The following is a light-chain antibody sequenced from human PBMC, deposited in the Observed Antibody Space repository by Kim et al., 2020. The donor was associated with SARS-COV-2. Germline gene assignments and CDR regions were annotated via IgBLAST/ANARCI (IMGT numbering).Light chain of an antibody. V-gene: IGLV2-11*03. CDR3: SSYADKLRYV. Sequence: GQCVTLSCTGTRMNCGRYNFVSWYQQHPGTAPNLILYDVTQRPSGVPDRFSGSKSGNTASLTISGLQAEDEADYCCSSYADKLRYVFGSGTKVTVL. CDR2: DVT. CDR1: RMNCGRYNF. J-gene: IGLJ1*01.